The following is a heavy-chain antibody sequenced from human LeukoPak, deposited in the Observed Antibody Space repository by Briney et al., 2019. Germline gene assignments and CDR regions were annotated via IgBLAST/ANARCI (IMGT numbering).Heavy chain of an antibody. CDR2: IVVGSGNT. V-gene: IGHV1-58*01. CDR1: GFTFTSSA. D-gene: IGHD6-19*01. J-gene: IGHJ5*02. Sequence: GASVKVSCKASGFTFTSSAVQWVRQARGQRLEWIGWIVVGSGNTNYAQKFQERVTITRDMSTSTAYMELSSLRSEDTAVYYCAAETAVAGNNWFDPWGQGTLVTVPS. CDR3: AAETAVAGNNWFDP.